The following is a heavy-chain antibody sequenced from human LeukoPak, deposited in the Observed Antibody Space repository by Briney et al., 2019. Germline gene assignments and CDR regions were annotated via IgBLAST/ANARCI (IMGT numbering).Heavy chain of an antibody. CDR3: ATATQLRYFDWYTPY. J-gene: IGHJ4*02. V-gene: IGHV1-69*13. D-gene: IGHD3-9*01. Sequence: SVKVSCKASGGTFSSYAISWVRQAPGQGLEWMGGIIPIFGTANYAQKFQGRVTITADESTSTAYMELSSLRSEDTAVYYCATATQLRYFDWYTPYWGQGTLVTVSS. CDR2: IIPIFGTA. CDR1: GGTFSSYA.